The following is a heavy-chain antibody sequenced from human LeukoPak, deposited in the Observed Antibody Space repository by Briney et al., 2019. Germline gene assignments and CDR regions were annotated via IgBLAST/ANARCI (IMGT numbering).Heavy chain of an antibody. CDR3: ARGYDIVVVVAATGLDY. CDR1: GFTFSSYG. Sequence: GGSLRLSCAASGFTFSSYGMNWVRQAPGKGLEWVSYISSSGSTIYYADSVKGRFTISRDNAKNSLYLQMNSLRAEDTAVYYCARGYDIVVVVAATGLDYWGQGTLVTVSS. CDR2: ISSSGSTI. D-gene: IGHD2-15*01. J-gene: IGHJ4*02. V-gene: IGHV3-48*03.